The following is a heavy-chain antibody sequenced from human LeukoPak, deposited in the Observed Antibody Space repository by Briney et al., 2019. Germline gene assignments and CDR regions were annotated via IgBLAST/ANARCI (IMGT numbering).Heavy chain of an antibody. Sequence: GGSLSLSCAPSGFTFTIYAMSWARQAPGKGLEWVSTVANRGVDTYYADSVRGRFTISRDNSRNTIYLQINSLRAEDTAVYYCAKSHSVAQRGYFDYWGQGTLVTVSS. CDR1: GFTFTIYA. CDR3: AKSHSVAQRGYFDY. CDR2: VANRGVDT. V-gene: IGHV3-23*01. J-gene: IGHJ4*02. D-gene: IGHD4-23*01.